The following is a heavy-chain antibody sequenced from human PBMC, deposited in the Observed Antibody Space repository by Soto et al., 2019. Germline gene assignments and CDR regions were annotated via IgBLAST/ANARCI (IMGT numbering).Heavy chain of an antibody. J-gene: IGHJ6*02. Sequence: PSDTLSLTCTVSGDSISSGDYYWSWIRQPPGKGLEWIGYIYYSGSTYYNPSLKSRVTISVDTSKNQFSLKLSSVTAADTAVYYCARDIVLVPFFFGYYGMDVSGQGTTVTVSS. CDR2: IYYSGST. CDR3: ARDIVLVPFFFGYYGMDV. V-gene: IGHV4-30-4*02. D-gene: IGHD2-2*01. CDR1: GDSISSGDYY.